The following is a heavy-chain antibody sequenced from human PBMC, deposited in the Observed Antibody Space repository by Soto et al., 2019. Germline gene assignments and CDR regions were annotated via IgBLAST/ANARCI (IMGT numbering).Heavy chain of an antibody. D-gene: IGHD4-17*01. V-gene: IGHV3-48*02. J-gene: IGHJ4*02. CDR3: ASMGDYGDYGAKYYFDY. CDR2: ISSSSSTI. Sequence: EVQLVESGGGLVQPGGSLRLSCAASGFTFSSYSMNWVRQAPGKGLEWVSYISSSSSTIYYADSVKGRFTISRDNAKNSLYLQRNSLRDEDTAVYYCASMGDYGDYGAKYYFDYWGQGTLVTVSS. CDR1: GFTFSSYS.